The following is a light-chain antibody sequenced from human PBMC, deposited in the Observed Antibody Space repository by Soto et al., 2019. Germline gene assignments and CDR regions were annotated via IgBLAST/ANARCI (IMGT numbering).Light chain of an antibody. V-gene: IGKV3-15*01. Sequence: EIVMTQSPATLSVSPGGRATLSCRGRQSVRSNLAWYQQKPGQAPRLLIYGASTRATGIPARFSGSGSGTEFTLTISSLQSEDFAVYYCQQYNNWPLLTFGGGTKVEIK. CDR1: QSVRSN. J-gene: IGKJ4*01. CDR2: GAS. CDR3: QQYNNWPLLT.